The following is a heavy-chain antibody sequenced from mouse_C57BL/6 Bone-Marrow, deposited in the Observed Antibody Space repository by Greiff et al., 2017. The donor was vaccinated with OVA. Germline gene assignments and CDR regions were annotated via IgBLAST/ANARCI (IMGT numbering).Heavy chain of an antibody. Sequence: EVQLQQSGAELVRPGASVKLSCTASGYTITDDYMHWVKQRPEQGLEWIGGIDPDNGDTDYNPKFQGKATLTADTSSITAYLELGSLTSEDTAVYYCTRSTVYYFDYWGQGTTLTVSS. J-gene: IGHJ2*01. CDR3: TRSTVYYFDY. V-gene: IGHV14-4*01. CDR2: IDPDNGDT. CDR1: GYTITDDY.